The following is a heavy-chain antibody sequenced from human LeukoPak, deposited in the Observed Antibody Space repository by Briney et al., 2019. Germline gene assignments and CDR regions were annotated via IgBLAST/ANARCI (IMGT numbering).Heavy chain of an antibody. CDR1: GGAISGYY. CDR2: IYYSGST. CDR3: ARAPGQYYYYGMDV. D-gene: IGHD4-11*01. Sequence: SETLYLTCTVSGGAISGYYWSWIRQPPGKGLEWIGYIYYSGSTNYNPSLKSRVTISLDTSKTQFSLKLSSVTAADTALYYCARAPGQYYYYGMDVWGQGTTVTVSS. J-gene: IGHJ6*02. V-gene: IGHV4-59*01.